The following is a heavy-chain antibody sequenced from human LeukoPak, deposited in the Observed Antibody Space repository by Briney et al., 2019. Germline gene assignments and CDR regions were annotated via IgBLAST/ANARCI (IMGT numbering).Heavy chain of an antibody. Sequence: NPSETLSLTCTVSGYSISSGYYWGWIRQPPGKGLEWIGSIYHSGSTYYNPSLKSRVTISVDTSKNQFSLKLSSVTAADTAVYYCARVDSGSYSGIYYYYGMDVWGQGTTVTVSS. CDR2: IYHSGST. V-gene: IGHV4-38-2*02. D-gene: IGHD1-26*01. CDR1: GYSISSGYY. CDR3: ARVDSGSYSGIYYYYGMDV. J-gene: IGHJ6*02.